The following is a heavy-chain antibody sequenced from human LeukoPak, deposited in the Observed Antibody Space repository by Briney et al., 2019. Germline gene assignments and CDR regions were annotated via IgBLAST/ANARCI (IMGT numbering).Heavy chain of an antibody. J-gene: IGHJ6*02. CDR2: ISWNSGSI. CDR3: AKEGYGMDV. V-gene: IGHV3-9*01. Sequence: GVSLRLSCAASGFTFDDYAMHWVRQAPGKGLEWVSGISWNSGSIGYADSVTGRFTISRDNAKNSLYLQMNSLRAEDTALYYCAKEGYGMDVWGQGTTVTVSS. CDR1: GFTFDDYA.